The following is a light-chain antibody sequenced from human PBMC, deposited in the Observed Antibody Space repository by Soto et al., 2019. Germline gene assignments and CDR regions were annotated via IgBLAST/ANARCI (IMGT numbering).Light chain of an antibody. Sequence: EIVFTQSPATLSLSPGERATPSCRASQSVSNYLAWYQQKPGQAPRLLIYDASNRATGIPARFSGSGSGTDFTLTISGLEPEDFVVYYCQQRTTSITFGQGTRLEIK. CDR1: QSVSNY. CDR3: QQRTTSIT. CDR2: DAS. V-gene: IGKV3-11*01. J-gene: IGKJ5*01.